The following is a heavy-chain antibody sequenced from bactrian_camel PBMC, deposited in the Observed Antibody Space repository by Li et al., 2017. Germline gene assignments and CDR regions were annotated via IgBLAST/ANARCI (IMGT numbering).Heavy chain of an antibody. CDR2: IDGDGST. V-gene: IGHV3S53*01. CDR3: AADDGLVRKAPLQYKSYNY. Sequence: QVQLVESGGGSVQAGGSLRLSCAGSGDIYSNVCMGWFRQAPGKEREGVAVIDGDGSTDYADSVKGRFTISQDNAKNILYLQMNTLKPEDTAMYYCAADDGLVRKAPLQYKSYNYWGQGTQVTVS. D-gene: IGHD5*01. J-gene: IGHJ4*01. CDR1: GDIYSNVC.